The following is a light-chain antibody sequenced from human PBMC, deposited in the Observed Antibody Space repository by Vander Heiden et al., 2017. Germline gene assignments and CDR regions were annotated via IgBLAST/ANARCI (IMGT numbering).Light chain of an antibody. CDR2: EVS. V-gene: IGLV2-23*02. CDR1: SSDVGSYNL. Sequence: QSALTQPASASGSPGQSITISCTGTSSDVGSYNLVSWYQQHPGKAPKLMIYEVSKRPSGVSNRFSGSKSGNTASLTISGLQAEDEADYYCCSYAGSSTLAFGGGTKLTVL. CDR3: CSYAGSSTLA. J-gene: IGLJ3*02.